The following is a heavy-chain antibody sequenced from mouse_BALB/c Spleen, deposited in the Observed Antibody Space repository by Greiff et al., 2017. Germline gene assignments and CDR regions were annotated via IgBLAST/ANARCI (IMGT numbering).Heavy chain of an antibody. J-gene: IGHJ2*01. V-gene: IGHV1-5*01. Sequence: EVQLQQSGTVLARPGASVKMSCKASGYTFTSYWMHWVKQRPGQGLEWIGAIYPGNSDTSYNQKFKGKAKLTAVTSTSTAYMELSSLTNEDSAVYYCTKSNKNTTIDYWGQGTTLTVSS. CDR2: IYPGNSDT. CDR1: GYTFTSYW. D-gene: IGHD2-12*01. CDR3: TKSNKNTTIDY.